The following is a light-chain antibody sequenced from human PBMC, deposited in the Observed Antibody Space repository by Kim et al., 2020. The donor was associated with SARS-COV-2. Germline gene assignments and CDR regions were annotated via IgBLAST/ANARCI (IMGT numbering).Light chain of an antibody. CDR2: DNN. V-gene: IGLV1-51*01. Sequence: GQKVPISCTGSSPNVGNNYVSWYQQLPGTAPKLLIYDNNKRPSGIPDRFSGSKSGTSATLGITGLQTGDEADYYCGTWDSSLSAEVFGTGTKSPS. CDR3: GTWDSSLSAEV. J-gene: IGLJ1*01. CDR1: SPNVGNNY.